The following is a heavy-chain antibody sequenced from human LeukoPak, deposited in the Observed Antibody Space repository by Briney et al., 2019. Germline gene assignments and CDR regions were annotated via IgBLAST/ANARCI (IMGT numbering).Heavy chain of an antibody. CDR1: GFTFSIYG. D-gene: IGHD3-10*01. CDR3: ARSRHVWFGERADWDYYYYMDV. Sequence: EPGGTLRLSCAASGFTFSIYGMSWVRQAPEKGLQWVSAISGGGVSTYYADSVRGRFTISRDNSKNTLYLQMNSLRAEDTAVYYCARSRHVWFGERADWDYYYYMDVWGKGTTVTISS. J-gene: IGHJ6*03. CDR2: ISGGGVST. V-gene: IGHV3-23*01.